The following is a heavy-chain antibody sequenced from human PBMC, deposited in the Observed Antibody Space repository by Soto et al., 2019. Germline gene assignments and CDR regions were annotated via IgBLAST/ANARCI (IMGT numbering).Heavy chain of an antibody. V-gene: IGHV4-61*01. D-gene: IGHD2-8*01. CDR1: GASVSSATYY. J-gene: IGHJ6*02. CDR3: ARTRDTNIKYYYALDV. CDR2: VYYSGST. Sequence: KSSETLSLTCTVSGASVSSATYYWNWIRQPPGKPLEWIGYVYYSGSTNYNPSLKSRVTISLDTSKDQFSLKLSSVTAADTAVYYCARTRDTNIKYYYALDVWGPGTTVIVSS.